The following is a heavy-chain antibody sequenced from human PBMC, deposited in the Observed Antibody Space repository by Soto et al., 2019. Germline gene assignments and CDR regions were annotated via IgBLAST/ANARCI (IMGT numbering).Heavy chain of an antibody. V-gene: IGHV3-49*01. CDR2: ITSKRYGGTT. CDR3: TRVPPNNYGSGTYPFDY. CDR1: GFTFDHFA. Sequence: PGGSLRLSCTASGFTFDHFAVTWVRQAPRRGLEWVGFITSKRYGGTTEYSAAVKSRFARARDGSWNIRDLHNNSLTTHGTAVDYCTRVPPNNYGSGTYPFDYWGQGALVTVSS. J-gene: IGHJ4*02. D-gene: IGHD3-10*01.